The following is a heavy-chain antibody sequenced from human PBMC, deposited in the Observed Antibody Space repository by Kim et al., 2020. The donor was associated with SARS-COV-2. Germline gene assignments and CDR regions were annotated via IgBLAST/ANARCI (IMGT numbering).Heavy chain of an antibody. CDR2: K. J-gene: IGHJ4*02. Sequence: KYYVDAVKGRFTSSRDNAKNSLYLQMNSLRAEDTAVYYCARSHGPDPFDYWGQGTLVTVSS. CDR3: ARSHGPDPFDY. V-gene: IGHV3-7*03.